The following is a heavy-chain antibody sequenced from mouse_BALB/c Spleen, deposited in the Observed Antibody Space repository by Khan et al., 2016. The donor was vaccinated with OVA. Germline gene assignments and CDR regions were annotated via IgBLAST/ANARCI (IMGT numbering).Heavy chain of an antibody. D-gene: IGHD2-1*01. CDR3: ARDGNWYFDV. V-gene: IGHV3-2*02. CDR2: IRNSGNT. J-gene: IGHJ1*01. Sequence: EVQLQESGPGLVKPSQSLALTCTVSGSSIPSDYAWNWIRQFPGSKLEWMGYIRNSGNTSYNPSLKSRITLTRDTSKNQFFLQLNSVTTEDTATYYCARDGNWYFDVWGAGTTVTVSS. CDR1: GSSIPSDYA.